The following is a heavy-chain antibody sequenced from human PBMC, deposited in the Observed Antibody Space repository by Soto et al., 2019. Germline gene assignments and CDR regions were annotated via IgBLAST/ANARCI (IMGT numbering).Heavy chain of an antibody. Sequence: EVQLVQSGAEVKEPGESLKISCKGSGYSFTKYWIGWVRRMPGKGLEWMAIIYPDESDTRYSPSFQGQVTISADKSISTAYLQWSSLKASDTAMYYCVRMGFSGGGYLSYYYYGMDIWGQGTTVTVSS. CDR1: GYSFTKYW. CDR3: VRMGFSGGGYLSYYYYGMDI. CDR2: IYPDESDT. J-gene: IGHJ6*02. V-gene: IGHV5-51*03. D-gene: IGHD5-12*01.